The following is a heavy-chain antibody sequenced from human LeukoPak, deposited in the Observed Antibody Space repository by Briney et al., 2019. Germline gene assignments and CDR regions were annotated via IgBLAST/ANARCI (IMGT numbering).Heavy chain of an antibody. CDR2: INPNSGGT. CDR1: GYTFTGYY. CDR3: ARDPRYSSSSRAFDI. J-gene: IGHJ3*02. Sequence: ASVKVSCKASGYTFTGYYMHWVRQAPGQGLEWMGWINPNSGGTNYAQKLQGRVTMTTDTSTSTAYMELRSLRSDDTAVYYCARDPRYSSSSRAFDIWGQGTMVTVSS. D-gene: IGHD6-6*01. V-gene: IGHV1-2*02.